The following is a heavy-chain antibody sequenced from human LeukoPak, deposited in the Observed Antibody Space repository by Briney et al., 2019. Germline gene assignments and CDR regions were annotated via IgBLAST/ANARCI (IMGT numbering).Heavy chain of an antibody. CDR1: GYYISSGYY. J-gene: IGHJ6*03. CDR3: AGRDYYDSSGYYFAYYYMDV. Sequence: SETLSLTCTVSGYYISSGYYWGWIRQPPGKGLEWIGSIYHSGSTYYNPSLKSRVTISVDTSKNQFSLKPSSVAAADTAVYYCAGRDYYDSSGYYFAYYYMDVWGKGTTVTVSS. D-gene: IGHD3-22*01. V-gene: IGHV4-38-2*02. CDR2: IYHSGST.